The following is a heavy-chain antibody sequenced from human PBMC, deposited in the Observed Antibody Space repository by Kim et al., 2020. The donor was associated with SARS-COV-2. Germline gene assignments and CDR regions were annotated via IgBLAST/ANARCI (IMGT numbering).Heavy chain of an antibody. CDR3: ARPLYGLGYFDY. J-gene: IGHJ4*02. V-gene: IGHV4-39*01. CDR2: IYYSGST. Sequence: SETLSLTCTVSGGSISSSSYYWGWIRQPPGKGLEWIGSIYYSGSTYYNPSLKSRVTISVDTFKNQFSLKLSSLTAADTAVYYCARPLYGLGYFDYWGQGTLVTVSS. CDR1: GGSISSSSYY. D-gene: IGHD3-10*01.